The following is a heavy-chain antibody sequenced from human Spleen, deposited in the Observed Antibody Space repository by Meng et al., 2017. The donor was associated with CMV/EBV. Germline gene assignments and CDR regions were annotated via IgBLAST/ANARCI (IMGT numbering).Heavy chain of an antibody. Sequence: ASVKVSCKASGYTFTGYYMHWVRQAPEQGLQWMGWINPKSGGTNYAQNFQGRVTMTSDTSINTAYMELSRLRSDDTALYYCARLLRVGGPHIAPRPHGMDVWGQGTTVTVSS. J-gene: IGHJ6*02. CDR3: ARLLRVGGPHIAPRPHGMDV. CDR2: INPKSGGT. V-gene: IGHV1-2*02. D-gene: IGHD6-6*01. CDR1: GYTFTGYY.